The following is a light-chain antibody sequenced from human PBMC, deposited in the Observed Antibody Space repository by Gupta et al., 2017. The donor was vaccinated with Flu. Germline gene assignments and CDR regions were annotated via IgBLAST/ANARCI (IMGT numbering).Light chain of an antibody. CDR1: AVTDQY. J-gene: IGLJ2*01. V-gene: IGLV3-25*03. Sequence: PGKTARITCSGNAVTDQYVYWHQQKAGQAPVMVIYKDTERPSGIPGRFSGSNSGTTVTLTISGVQAEDEADYYCQLADSFGTVIFGGGTKLTVL. CDR3: QLADSFGTVI. CDR2: KDT.